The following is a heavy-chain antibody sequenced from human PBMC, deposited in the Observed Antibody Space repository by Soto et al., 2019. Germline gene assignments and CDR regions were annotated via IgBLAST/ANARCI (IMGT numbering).Heavy chain of an antibody. V-gene: IGHV1-46*01. CDR2: INPSGGST. D-gene: IGHD3-3*01. Sequence: GASVKVSCKASGYTFTSYYMHWVRQAPGQGLEWMGIINPSGGSTSYAQKFQGRVTMTRDTSTSTVYMELRSLRSDDTAVYYCAGGRYPSYDFWSGENWFDPWGQGTLVTVSS. CDR3: AGGRYPSYDFWSGENWFDP. CDR1: GYTFTSYY. J-gene: IGHJ5*02.